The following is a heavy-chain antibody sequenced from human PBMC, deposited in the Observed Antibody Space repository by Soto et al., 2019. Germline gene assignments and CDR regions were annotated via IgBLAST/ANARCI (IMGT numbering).Heavy chain of an antibody. Sequence: LRLSCAASGFDFSIYAFHWVRQAPGKGLEWLSVISYHGREKYYADSVKGRFTISRDSSKNTVYLQMNSLRAEDTAVYYCARDPLAVTGSFVDYWGQGTLVTVSS. J-gene: IGHJ4*02. D-gene: IGHD6-19*01. V-gene: IGHV3-30-3*01. CDR3: ARDPLAVTGSFVDY. CDR1: GFDFSIYA. CDR2: ISYHGREK.